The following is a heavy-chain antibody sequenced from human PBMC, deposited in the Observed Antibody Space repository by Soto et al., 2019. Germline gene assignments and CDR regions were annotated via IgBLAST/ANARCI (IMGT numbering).Heavy chain of an antibody. V-gene: IGHV1-2*02. CDR2: ISPKSGDT. CDR1: GYTFTDYY. J-gene: IGHJ6*02. CDR3: AKLAYYHYAMDV. Sequence: ASVKVFCKASGYTFTDYYLHWVRQAPGQGLQWMGWISPKSGDTKYAQNLQGRVTMTRDTSIGATYMELSSLTSDDTAVYYCAKLAYYHYAMDVWGQGTTVTVSS.